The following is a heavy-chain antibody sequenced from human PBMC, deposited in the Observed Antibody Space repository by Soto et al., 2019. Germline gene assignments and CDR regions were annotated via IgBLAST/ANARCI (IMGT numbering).Heavy chain of an antibody. CDR1: GGTFTRDA. V-gene: IGHV1-69*06. D-gene: IGHD6-13*01. Sequence: QVQLVQSGAEVKEPGSSVTVSCKSTGGTFTRDAISWVRQAPGQGLEWLAVIIPVLGPPIHAPKFQGRVTIAADKSKNTTHVDINNLRSKDKAMYYCARSGNHSGWFRTFDFWGQGTLIIVTS. CDR3: ARSGNHSGWFRTFDF. J-gene: IGHJ4*02. CDR2: IIPVLGPP.